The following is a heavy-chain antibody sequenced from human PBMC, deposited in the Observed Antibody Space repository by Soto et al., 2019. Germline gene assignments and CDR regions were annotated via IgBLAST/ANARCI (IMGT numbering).Heavy chain of an antibody. CDR1: GYTFTSYA. V-gene: IGHV1-3*01. CDR2: INAGNGNT. J-gene: IGHJ4*02. Sequence: ASVKVSCKASGYTFTSYAMHWVRQAPGQRLEWMGWINAGNGNTKYSQKFQGRVTITRDTSASTAYMELSSLRSEDTAVYYCARDGVAWDDYGDYFEVEISGYFDYWGQGTLVTVSS. CDR3: ARDGVAWDDYGDYFEVEISGYFDY. D-gene: IGHD4-17*01.